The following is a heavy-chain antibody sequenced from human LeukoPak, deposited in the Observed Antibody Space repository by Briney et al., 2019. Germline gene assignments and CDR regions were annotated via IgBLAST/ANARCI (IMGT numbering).Heavy chain of an antibody. D-gene: IGHD3-22*01. CDR1: GYSISSGYS. CDR3: ARLHYYDGSGYYGDY. J-gene: IGHJ4*02. Sequence: PSETLSLTCTVSGYSISSGYSWGWIRQPPGKGLEWIGSIYHSGNTYYNPSLKSRVTISVDTSKNHFSLRLSSVTAADTAVYYCARLHYYDGSGYYGDYWGQGTLVTVSS. V-gene: IGHV4-38-2*02. CDR2: IYHSGNT.